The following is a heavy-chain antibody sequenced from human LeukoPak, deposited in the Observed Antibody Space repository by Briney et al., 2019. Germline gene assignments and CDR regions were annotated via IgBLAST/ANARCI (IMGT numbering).Heavy chain of an antibody. CDR3: ARLRTIVGATRYLDY. V-gene: IGHV5-51*01. CDR2: IYPGDSDT. CDR1: GDSFTSYW. J-gene: IGHJ4*02. Sequence: GESLKISCKGSGDSFTSYWIGWVRQMSGKGLEWMGIIYPGDSDTRYSPSFQGQVTISADKSISTAYLQWSSLKASDTAMYYCARLRTIVGATRYLDYWGQGTLVTVSS. D-gene: IGHD1-26*01.